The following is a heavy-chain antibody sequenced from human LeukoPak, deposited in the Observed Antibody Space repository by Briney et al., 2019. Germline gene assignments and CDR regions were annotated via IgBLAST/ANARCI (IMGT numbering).Heavy chain of an antibody. D-gene: IGHD6-19*01. J-gene: IGHJ4*02. V-gene: IGHV3-7*01. Sequence: PGGSLRLSCAGTGFTFSNYWMNWVPQAPGKGREWVANIKEDGSRIKYVDSVKGRFTISRDNAKNSVYLQMDNLRAEDTAVYFCVGSSGWLFDYWGQGILVAVSS. CDR2: IKEDGSRI. CDR1: GFTFSNYW. CDR3: VGSSGWLFDY.